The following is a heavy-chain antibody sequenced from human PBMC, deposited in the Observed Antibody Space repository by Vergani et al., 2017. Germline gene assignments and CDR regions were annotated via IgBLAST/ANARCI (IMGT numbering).Heavy chain of an antibody. CDR3: AKATAAGFY. V-gene: IGHV3-9*01. CDR1: GFTFDDYA. CDR2: ISWNSGSI. Sequence: EVQLVESGGGLVQPGRSLRLSCAASGFTFDDYAMHWVRHAPGKGLEWVSGISWNSGSIGYADSVKGRFTISRDNAKNALYLQMNSLRAEDTALYYCAKATAAGFYWGQGTLVTVSS. J-gene: IGHJ4*02. D-gene: IGHD6-13*01.